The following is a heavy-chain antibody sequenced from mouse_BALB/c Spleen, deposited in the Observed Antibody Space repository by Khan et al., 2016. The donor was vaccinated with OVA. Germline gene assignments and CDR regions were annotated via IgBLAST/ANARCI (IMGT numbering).Heavy chain of an antibody. Sequence: EVQLQESGPGLVKPSQSLSLTCTVTAYSITSDYAWTWIRQFPGNKLEWMGYISYSGSPSYNPSLKSRISITRDTSKNQFFLQLISVTTEDTATYSCACIRFYSRYSFFDYSGQGTTLTVSS. V-gene: IGHV3-2*02. J-gene: IGHJ2*01. CDR3: ACIRFYSRYSFFDY. D-gene: IGHD2-14*01. CDR2: ISYSGSP. CDR1: AYSITSDYA.